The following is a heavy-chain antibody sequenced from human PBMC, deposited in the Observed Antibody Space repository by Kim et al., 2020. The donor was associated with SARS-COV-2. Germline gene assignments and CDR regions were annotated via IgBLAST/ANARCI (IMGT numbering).Heavy chain of an antibody. J-gene: IGHJ3*02. CDR2: IYYAGTT. CDR3: ARVGRQQHRANGFDI. CDR1: GGSMNDYY. Sequence: SETLSLTCTVSGGSMNDYYWCWVRQPPGKELEWIGYIYYAGTTAYNPSLKSRVTMSVDTSKNQFSLTLSSVTAADTALYYCARVGRQQHRANGFDIWGQGTMVTVSS. V-gene: IGHV4-59*01. D-gene: IGHD6-13*01.